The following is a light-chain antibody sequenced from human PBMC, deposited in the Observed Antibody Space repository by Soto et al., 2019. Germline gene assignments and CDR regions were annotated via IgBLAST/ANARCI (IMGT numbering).Light chain of an antibody. CDR2: GNS. CDR1: SSNIGAGYD. Sequence: QSVLTQPPSVSGAPGQRVTISCTGSSSNIGAGYDVDWYQQLPGTAPKLLIYGNSNRPSGVPDRFSGSKSGTSASLAITGLQAEDEADYYCQSYDSNLSVVFGGGTKVTVL. J-gene: IGLJ2*01. CDR3: QSYDSNLSVV. V-gene: IGLV1-40*01.